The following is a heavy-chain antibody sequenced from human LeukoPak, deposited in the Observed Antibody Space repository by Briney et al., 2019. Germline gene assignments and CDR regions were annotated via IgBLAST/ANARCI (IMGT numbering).Heavy chain of an antibody. CDR2: ISGSGGST. J-gene: IGHJ4*02. D-gene: IGHD3-22*01. V-gene: IGHV3-23*01. CDR1: GFTFSSYA. CDR3: AKDSGDSSGYYYVGFDY. Sequence: GGSLRLSCAASGFTFSSYAMSRVRQAPGKGLEWVSAISGSGGSTYYADSVKGRFTISRDNSKNTLYLQMNSLRAEDTAVYYCAKDSGDSSGYYYVGFDYWGQGTLVTVSS.